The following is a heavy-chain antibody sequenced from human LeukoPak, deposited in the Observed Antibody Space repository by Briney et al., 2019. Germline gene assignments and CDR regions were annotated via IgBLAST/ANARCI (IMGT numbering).Heavy chain of an antibody. Sequence: SETLSLTCTVSGGSISSYYWSWIRQPPGKGLEWIGYIYYSGSTNYNPSLKSRVTISVDTSKNQLSLKLSSVTAADTAVYYCARRSYDSSYYFDYWGQGTLVTVSS. D-gene: IGHD3-22*01. CDR3: ARRSYDSSYYFDY. CDR1: GGSISSYY. V-gene: IGHV4-59*01. J-gene: IGHJ4*02. CDR2: IYYSGST.